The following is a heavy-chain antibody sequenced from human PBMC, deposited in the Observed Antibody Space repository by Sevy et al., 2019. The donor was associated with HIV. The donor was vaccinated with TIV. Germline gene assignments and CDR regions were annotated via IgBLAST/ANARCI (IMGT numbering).Heavy chain of an antibody. D-gene: IGHD1-26*01. CDR1: EFTVSSSY. Sequence: GGSLRLSCAASEFTVSSSYMSWVRQAPGKGLEWVSILYSGGSTYYEASVKGRFAVSRDNSKNTLYLQMNSLRAEDTAVYYCGRAGTGSYRAYVDYWGQGTLVTVSS. V-gene: IGHV3-53*01. CDR2: LYSGGST. CDR3: GRAGTGSYRAYVDY. J-gene: IGHJ4*02.